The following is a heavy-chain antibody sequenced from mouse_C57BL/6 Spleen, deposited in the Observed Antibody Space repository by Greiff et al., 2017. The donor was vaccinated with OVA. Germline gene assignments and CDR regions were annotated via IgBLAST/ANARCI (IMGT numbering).Heavy chain of an antibody. CDR3: ASPYYGSSPGY. V-gene: IGHV1-55*01. CDR2: IYPGSGST. CDR1: GYTFTSYW. D-gene: IGHD1-1*01. J-gene: IGHJ3*01. Sequence: QVQLQQPGAELVKPGASVKMSCKASGYTFTSYWIAWVKQRPGQGLEWIGDIYPGSGSTKYNEKFKSKATLTVDTSSSTAYMQLSSLTSEDSAVYYCASPYYGSSPGYWGQGTLVTVSA.